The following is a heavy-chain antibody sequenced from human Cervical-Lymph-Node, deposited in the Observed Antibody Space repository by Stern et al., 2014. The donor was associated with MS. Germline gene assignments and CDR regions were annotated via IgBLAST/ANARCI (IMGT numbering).Heavy chain of an antibody. J-gene: IGHJ6*02. V-gene: IGHV2-5*01. Sequence: QVTLKESGPTLVQPTQTLTLTCTCSGFSLNTHGVGVGWIRQPPGKALEWLALVSCYDDALYSTSLKSRLSITKDTAKNQVVLTMANMDPVDTATYYCANTTVTFYEAYGLDVWGQGTTVTVSS. CDR3: ANTTVTFYEAYGLDV. D-gene: IGHD4-17*01. CDR1: GFSLNTHGVG. CDR2: VSCYDDA.